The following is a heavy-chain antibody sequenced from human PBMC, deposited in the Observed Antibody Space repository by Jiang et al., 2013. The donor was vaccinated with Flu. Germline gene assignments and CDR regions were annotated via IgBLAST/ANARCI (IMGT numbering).Heavy chain of an antibody. V-gene: IGHV3-30-3*01. J-gene: IGHJ4*02. CDR3: ARQGGGGTMVRGVIPY. CDR2: ISYDGSNK. D-gene: IGHD3-10*01. Sequence: GRSLRLSCAASGFTSVAMLCTGSARLQARGLEWVAVISYDGSNKYYADSVKGRFTISRDNSKNTLYLQMNSLRAEDTAVYYCARQGGGGTMVRGVIPYWGQGTLVTVSS. CDR1: GFTSVAML.